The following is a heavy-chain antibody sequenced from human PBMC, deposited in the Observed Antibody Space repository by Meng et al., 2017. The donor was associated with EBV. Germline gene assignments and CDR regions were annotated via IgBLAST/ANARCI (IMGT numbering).Heavy chain of an antibody. J-gene: IGHJ4*02. CDR3: TRMSSPLDY. CDR2: IRSNAKSYAT. D-gene: IGHD2-2*01. CDR1: GFTFSGSA. V-gene: IGHV3-73*02. Sequence: EMRLVGAGGGWVQPGGSLKLSCAASGFTFSGSAMHWVRQASGKGLEWVGRIRSNAKSYATAYAASVKGRFTIYRDDSKNTAYLQMNSLKTEDTAVYYCTRMSSPLDYWGQGTLVTVSS.